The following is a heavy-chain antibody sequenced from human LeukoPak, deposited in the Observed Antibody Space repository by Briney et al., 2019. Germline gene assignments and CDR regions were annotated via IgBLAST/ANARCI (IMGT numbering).Heavy chain of an antibody. CDR1: GFTFSSYA. V-gene: IGHV3-30-3*01. CDR3: ARSNF. J-gene: IGHJ4*02. CDR2: ISYDGSNK. Sequence: GGSLRLSCAASGFTFSSYAMHWVRQAPGKGLEWVAVISYDGSNKYYADSVKGRFTISRDNSKNTLYLQMNSLRAEDTAVYYCARSNFWGQGTLVTVSS.